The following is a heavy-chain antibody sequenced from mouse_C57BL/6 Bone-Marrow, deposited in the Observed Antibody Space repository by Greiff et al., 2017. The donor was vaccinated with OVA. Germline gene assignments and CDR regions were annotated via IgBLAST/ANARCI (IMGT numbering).Heavy chain of an antibody. V-gene: IGHV7-3*01. J-gene: IGHJ2*01. CDR3: AREGGTNYFDY. Sequence: DVKLVESGGGLVQPGGSLSLSCAASGFTFTDYYMSWVRQPPGKALEWLGFIRNKANGYTTEYSASVKGRFTISRDNSQSILYLQMNALRAEDSATYYCAREGGTNYFDYWGQGTTLTVSS. CDR1: GFTFTDYY. D-gene: IGHD4-1*01. CDR2: IRNKANGYTT.